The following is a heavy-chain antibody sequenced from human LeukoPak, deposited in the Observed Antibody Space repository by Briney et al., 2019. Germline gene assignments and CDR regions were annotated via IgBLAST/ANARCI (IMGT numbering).Heavy chain of an antibody. D-gene: IGHD3-9*01. CDR2: ISAYNGNT. J-gene: IGHJ4*02. CDR3: ARVVGDILTGHYTFPDY. V-gene: IGHV1-18*01. Sequence: ASVKVSCKASGYTFTSYGISWVRQAPGQGLEWMGWISAYNGNTNYAQKLQGRVTMTTDTSTSTAYMELRSLRSDDTAVYYCARVVGDILTGHYTFPDYWGQGTLVTVSS. CDR1: GYTFTSYG.